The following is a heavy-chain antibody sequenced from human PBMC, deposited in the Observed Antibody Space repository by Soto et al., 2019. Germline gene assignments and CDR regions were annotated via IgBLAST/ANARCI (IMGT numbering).Heavy chain of an antibody. CDR1: GFSYTVST. V-gene: IGHV1-58*02. Sequence: YSKTSGFSYTVSTTLCARPAHKKRLEWIGWIVVGSGNTNYAQKFQERVTITRDMSTSTAYMELSSLRSEDTAVYYCAADPNAVPAAPGLAFDIWGQGTMVTVSS. CDR3: AADPNAVPAAPGLAFDI. J-gene: IGHJ3*02. CDR2: IVVGSGNT. D-gene: IGHD2-2*01.